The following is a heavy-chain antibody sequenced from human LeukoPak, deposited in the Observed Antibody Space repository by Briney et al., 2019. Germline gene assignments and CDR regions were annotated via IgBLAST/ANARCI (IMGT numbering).Heavy chain of an antibody. J-gene: IGHJ6*03. D-gene: IGHD6-13*01. Sequence: GGSLRLSCAASGFTFSSYSMNWVRQAPGKGLEWVSSISSSSRYIYYADSVKGRFTISRDNAKNSLYLQMNSLRAEDTAVYYCARTLAAAGTGGYYYYYYYMDVWGKGTTVTVSS. V-gene: IGHV3-21*01. CDR3: ARTLAAAGTGGYYYYYYYMDV. CDR2: ISSSSRYI. CDR1: GFTFSSYS.